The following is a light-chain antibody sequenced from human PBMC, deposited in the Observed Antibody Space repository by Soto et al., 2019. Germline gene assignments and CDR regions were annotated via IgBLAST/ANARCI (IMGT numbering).Light chain of an antibody. V-gene: IGKV1-16*01. J-gene: IGKJ5*01. Sequence: DIQMTQSPSSLSASVGDRVTITCRASQDISNYLAWFQQKPGEAPKSLIYKASSLQSGVPSRFSGSGSGTDFTLTISNLRPEDFATYYCQHYYRYPITFGQGTRLEIK. CDR1: QDISNY. CDR3: QHYYRYPIT. CDR2: KAS.